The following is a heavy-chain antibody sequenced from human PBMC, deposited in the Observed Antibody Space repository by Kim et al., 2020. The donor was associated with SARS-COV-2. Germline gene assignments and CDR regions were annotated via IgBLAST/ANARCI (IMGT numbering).Heavy chain of an antibody. Sequence: GGSLRLSCAASGFTFDDYTMHWVRQAPGKGLEWVSLISWDGGSTYYADSVKGRFTISRDNSKNSLYLQMNSLRTEDTALYYCAKEGSYYSGATNYFDYWGQGTLVTVSS. V-gene: IGHV3-43*01. CDR2: ISWDGGST. D-gene: IGHD1-26*01. J-gene: IGHJ4*02. CDR1: GFTFDDYT. CDR3: AKEGSYYSGATNYFDY.